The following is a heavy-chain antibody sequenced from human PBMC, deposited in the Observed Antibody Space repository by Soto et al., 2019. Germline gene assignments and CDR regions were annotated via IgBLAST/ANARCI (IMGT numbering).Heavy chain of an antibody. D-gene: IGHD1-1*01. CDR2: MSHSGGT. V-gene: IGHV4-34*01. J-gene: IGHJ3*02. Sequence: QVQLQQWGAGLLKPSETLSLTCAVYGGFVSSGSYYWSWIRQPPGKGLEWIGEMSHSGGTHFNPSLTSRVTISVDTSKNQGSLKMTSVTAADTALYYCARVARGTATTVVDAFDIWGPGTMGTVSS. CDR3: ARVARGTATTVVDAFDI. CDR1: GGFVSSGSYY.